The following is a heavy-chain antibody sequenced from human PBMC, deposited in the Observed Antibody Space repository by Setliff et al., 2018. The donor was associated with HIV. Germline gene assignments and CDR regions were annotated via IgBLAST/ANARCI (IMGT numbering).Heavy chain of an antibody. V-gene: IGHV1-2*06. D-gene: IGHD2-8*01. J-gene: IGHJ3*02. CDR1: GYTFTGYY. CDR2: IIPNSGVT. CDR3: ATKLYCTNGVCLDALDI. Sequence: GASVKVSCKASGYTFTGYYVHWVRQAPGQGLEWMGRIIPNSGVTNDTQKFQGRVTMTREASISTAYMELTRLRFDETAVSYCATKLYCTNGVCLDALDILGQGTMVTVSS.